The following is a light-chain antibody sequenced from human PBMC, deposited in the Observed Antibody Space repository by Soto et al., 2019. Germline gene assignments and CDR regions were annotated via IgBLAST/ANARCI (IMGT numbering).Light chain of an antibody. J-gene: IGKJ4*01. CDR3: QQYNNWPLT. CDR1: QSVSSS. Sequence: EIVMTQSPATLSVSPGGRATLSRRASQSVSSSLAWYQQKPGQAPRLLIYGASTRATGIPARFSGSGSGTEFTLTISSLQSEDFAVYYCQQYNNWPLTFGGGTKVDIK. CDR2: GAS. V-gene: IGKV3-15*01.